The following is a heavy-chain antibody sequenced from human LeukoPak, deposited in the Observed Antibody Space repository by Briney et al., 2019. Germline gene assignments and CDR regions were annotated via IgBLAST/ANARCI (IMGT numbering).Heavy chain of an antibody. Sequence: PSETLSLTCAVYGGSFSGYYWSWIRQPPGKGLEWIGEINHSGSTNYNPSLKSRVTISVDTSKNQLSLKLSSVTAADTAVYYCARARIVVVPAAIAGRGYSGYVDYWGQGTLVTVSS. V-gene: IGHV4-34*01. D-gene: IGHD2-2*02. J-gene: IGHJ4*02. CDR2: INHSGST. CDR1: GGSFSGYY. CDR3: ARARIVVVPAAIAGRGYSGYVDY.